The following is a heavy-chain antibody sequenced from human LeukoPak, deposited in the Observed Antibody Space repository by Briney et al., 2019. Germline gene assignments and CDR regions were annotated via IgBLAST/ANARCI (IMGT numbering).Heavy chain of an antibody. D-gene: IGHD5-18*01. CDR3: AREGRGYSYGQVESWFDP. Sequence: SVKVSCKASGGTFSSYAISRVRQAPGQGLEWMGRIIPIFGTANYAQKFQGRVTITTDESTSTAYMELSSLRSEDTAVYYCAREGRGYSYGQVESWFDPWGQGTLVTVSS. V-gene: IGHV1-69*05. CDR1: GGTFSSYA. J-gene: IGHJ5*02. CDR2: IIPIFGTA.